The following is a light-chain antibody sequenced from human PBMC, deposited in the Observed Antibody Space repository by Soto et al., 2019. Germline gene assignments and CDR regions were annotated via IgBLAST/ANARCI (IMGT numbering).Light chain of an antibody. CDR3: RSYTSTSTYV. V-gene: IGLV2-14*01. Sequence: QSALTQPASVSGSLGQSITISCTGTSSDVGGYNYVSWYQQHPGKAPKLMIYEVSNRPSGVSNRFSGSKSGNTASLTISGLQAEDEADYYCRSYTSTSTYVFGTGTKVTVL. CDR2: EVS. J-gene: IGLJ1*01. CDR1: SSDVGGYNY.